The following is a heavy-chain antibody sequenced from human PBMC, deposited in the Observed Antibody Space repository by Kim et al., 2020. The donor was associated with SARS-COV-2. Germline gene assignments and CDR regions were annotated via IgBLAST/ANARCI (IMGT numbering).Heavy chain of an antibody. D-gene: IGHD6-13*01. V-gene: IGHV1-3*01. CDR1: GYTFTSYA. J-gene: IGHJ4*02. CDR3: ARNRIAAAGPLFPTDY. Sequence: ASVKVSCKASGYTFTSYAMHWVRQAPGQRLEWMGWINAGNGNTKYSQKFQGRVTITRDTSASTAYMELSSLRSEDTAVYYCARNRIAAAGPLFPTDYWGQGTLVTVSS. CDR2: INAGNGNT.